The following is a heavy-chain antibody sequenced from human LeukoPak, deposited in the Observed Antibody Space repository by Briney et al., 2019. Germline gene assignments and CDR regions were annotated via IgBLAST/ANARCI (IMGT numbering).Heavy chain of an antibody. CDR1: GFTFRSYW. D-gene: IGHD2-8*01. J-gene: IGHJ6*02. CDR3: ARGDGYGMDV. V-gene: IGHV3-74*01. CDR2: INSDGSST. Sequence: GGSLRLSCAASGFTFRSYWMHWVRQAPGKGLAWVSRINSDGSSTTYADSVKGRFTISRHNAKNTLYLQMNSLRAEDTAVYYCARGDGYGMDVWGQGTTVTVPS.